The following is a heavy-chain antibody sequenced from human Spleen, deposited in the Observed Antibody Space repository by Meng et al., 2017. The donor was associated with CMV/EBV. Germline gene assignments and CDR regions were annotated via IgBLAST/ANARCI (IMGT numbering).Heavy chain of an antibody. Sequence: ASVKVSCKASGYTFSSYDINWVRQATGQGLEWMGWMNPNSGNTGYAQKFQGRVTMTWNTSISTAYMELSSLRSEDTAVYYCARADRSYDFWSGYPRFDPWGQGTLVTVSS. CDR3: ARADRSYDFWSGYPRFDP. D-gene: IGHD3-3*01. CDR1: GYTFSSYD. V-gene: IGHV1-8*01. CDR2: MNPNSGNT. J-gene: IGHJ5*02.